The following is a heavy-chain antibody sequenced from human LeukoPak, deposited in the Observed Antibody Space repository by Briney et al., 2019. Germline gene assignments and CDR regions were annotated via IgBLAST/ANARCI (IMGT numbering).Heavy chain of an antibody. CDR3: ARGEVGGVTNLDY. Sequence: SETLSLTCTVSGGSISSYYWSWIRQPPGKGLEWIGYIYYSGSTNYNPSLKNRVAISVDTSKNQFSLKLSSVTAADTAVYYCARGEVGGVTNLDYWGQGTLVTVSS. CDR2: IYYSGST. V-gene: IGHV4-59*01. J-gene: IGHJ4*02. CDR1: GGSISSYY. D-gene: IGHD3-16*01.